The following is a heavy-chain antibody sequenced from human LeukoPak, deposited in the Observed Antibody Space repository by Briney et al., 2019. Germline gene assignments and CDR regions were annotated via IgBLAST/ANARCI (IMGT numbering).Heavy chain of an antibody. CDR2: INWNRVKI. D-gene: IGHD2-2*01. CDR3: ARAGLGHCSGTSCYSGYYYYYTDV. V-gene: IGHV3-20*04. CDR1: GFTFEHFG. J-gene: IGHJ6*03. Sequence: GGSLRLSCVPSGFTFEHFGMRWARQAPGRGLEWVSDINWNRVKIGYADSERGRHTISRDNAKNSLYLQMNSLRAEDTAFYYCARAGLGHCSGTSCYSGYYYYYTDVWGKGTTVTVS.